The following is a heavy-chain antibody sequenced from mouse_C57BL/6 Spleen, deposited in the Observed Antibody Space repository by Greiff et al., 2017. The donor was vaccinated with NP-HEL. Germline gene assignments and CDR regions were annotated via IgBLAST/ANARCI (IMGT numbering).Heavy chain of an antibody. CDR3: ARRLGQAFDY. V-gene: IGHV5-17*01. Sequence: DVMLVESGGGLVKPGGSLKLSCAASGFTFSDYGMHWVRQAPEKGLEWVAYISSGSSTIYYADTVKGRFTISRDNAKNTLFLQMTSLRSEDTAMYYCARRLGQAFDYWGQGTTLTVSS. CDR2: ISSGSSTI. D-gene: IGHD3-2*02. CDR1: GFTFSDYG. J-gene: IGHJ2*01.